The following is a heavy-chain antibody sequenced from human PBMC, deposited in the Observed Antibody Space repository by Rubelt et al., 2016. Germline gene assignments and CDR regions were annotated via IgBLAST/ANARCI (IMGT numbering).Heavy chain of an antibody. CDR2: ISVSGDST. CDR1: GFTFSSYA. J-gene: IGHJ4*02. CDR3: AKDFLCDY. Sequence: EVQLLESGGGLVQPGGSLRLSCAASGFTFSSYAMTWVRQAPGKGLEWVSRISVSGDSTYYADSVTGRLTISRDTSKTTLDLQMNSLRAEDTAVYYCAKDFLCDYWGQGALVTVSS. V-gene: IGHV3-23*01.